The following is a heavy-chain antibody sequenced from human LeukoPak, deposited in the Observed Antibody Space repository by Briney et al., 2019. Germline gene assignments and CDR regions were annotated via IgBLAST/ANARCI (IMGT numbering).Heavy chain of an antibody. CDR2: IGGSGGST. CDR1: GFSFSSFA. J-gene: IGHJ4*02. V-gene: IGHV3-23*01. Sequence: GGSLRLSCAASGFSFSSFAMSWVRQAPGKGLEWVSSIGGSGGSTYYADSVKGRFTISRDNSKNTLYVQMNSLTGEDTAVYYCAKGGSGSYYKKGLDYWGQGTLVTVSS. CDR3: AKGGSGSYYKKGLDY. D-gene: IGHD3-10*01.